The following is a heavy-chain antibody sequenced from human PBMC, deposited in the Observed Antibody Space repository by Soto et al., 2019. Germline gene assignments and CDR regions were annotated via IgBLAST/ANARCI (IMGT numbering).Heavy chain of an antibody. CDR1: GFTFSSYA. V-gene: IGHV3-23*01. D-gene: IGHD6-6*01. J-gene: IGHJ3*02. CDR2: ISGSGGST. CDR3: AKDQFYSSSRAFDI. Sequence: GGSLNLSCAASGFTFSSYAWSWVRQPPGKGLEWVSAISGSGGSTYYADSVKGRFTISRDNSKNKLYLQMNSLRAEDTAVYYCAKDQFYSSSRAFDIWGQGTMVTVSS.